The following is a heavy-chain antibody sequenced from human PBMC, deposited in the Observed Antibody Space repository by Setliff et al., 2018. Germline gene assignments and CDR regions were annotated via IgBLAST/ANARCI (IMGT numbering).Heavy chain of an antibody. CDR2: ISSDGTSV. V-gene: IGHV3-23*01. CDR1: GLTFSTSA. D-gene: IGHD7-27*01. CDR3: VKDRGTNWSEGFDS. J-gene: IGHJ4*02. Sequence: PGESLKISCAASGLTFSTSAMTWVRQAPGEGLEWVSAISSDGTSVYYVGSVRGRFTISRDNSKNTLSLQMNSLRAEDTAVYYCVKDRGTNWSEGFDSWGQGTLVTVSS.